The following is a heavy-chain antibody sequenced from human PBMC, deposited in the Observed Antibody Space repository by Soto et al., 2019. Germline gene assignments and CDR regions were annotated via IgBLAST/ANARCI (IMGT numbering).Heavy chain of an antibody. CDR2: IYYSGST. Sequence: SETLSLTCTVSGGSISSYYWSWIRQPPGKGLEWIGYIYYSGSTNYNPSLKSRVTISVDTSKNQFSLKLSSVTAADTAVYYCARARLSRSWWFDPWGQGTLVT. J-gene: IGHJ5*02. D-gene: IGHD3-10*01. CDR3: ARARLSRSWWFDP. V-gene: IGHV4-59*01. CDR1: GGSISSYY.